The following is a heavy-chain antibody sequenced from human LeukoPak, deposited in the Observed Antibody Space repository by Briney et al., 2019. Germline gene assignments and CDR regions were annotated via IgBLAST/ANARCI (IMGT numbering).Heavy chain of an antibody. CDR2: IYTSGST. CDR1: GGSIRSYY. V-gene: IGHV4-4*07. J-gene: IGHJ6*03. Sequence: PSETLSLTCTVSGGSIRSYYWSWIRQPAGKGLEWIGRIYTSGSTNYNPSLKSRVTMSVDTSKNQFSLKLSSVTAADTAVYYCARISGSYYGYYYYYMDVWGKGTTVTVSS. D-gene: IGHD1-26*01. CDR3: ARISGSYYGYYYYYMDV.